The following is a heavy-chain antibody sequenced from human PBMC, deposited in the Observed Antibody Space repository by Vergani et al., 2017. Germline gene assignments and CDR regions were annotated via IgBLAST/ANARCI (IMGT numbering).Heavy chain of an antibody. CDR1: GGSISSYY. CDR2: IYYSGST. D-gene: IGHD1-26*01. Sequence: QVQLQESGPGLVKPSETLSLTCTVSGGSISSYYWSWIRQPPGKGLEWIGYIYYSGSTNYNPSLQSRVTISVDTSKNQFSLKLSSVTAADTAVYYCARVGATDGFDYWGQGTLVTVSS. J-gene: IGHJ4*02. V-gene: IGHV4-59*08. CDR3: ARVGATDGFDY.